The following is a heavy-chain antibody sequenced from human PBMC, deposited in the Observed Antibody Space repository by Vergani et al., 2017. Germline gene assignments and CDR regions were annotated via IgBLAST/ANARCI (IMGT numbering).Heavy chain of an antibody. J-gene: IGHJ6*03. D-gene: IGHD4-11*01. CDR1: GGSFTSYH. CDR3: ARVNTETNGHLYYDYYMDV. V-gene: IGHV4-34*10. Sequence: QVQLQESGPGLLKPSETLSLTCVVNGGSFTSYHWTWIRQSPGEGLEWVGDIDHTGRPDYNPSLKSRLTMSVDKSRNQFSLTLNSVTATDTAIYFCARVNTETNGHLYYDYYMDVWGQGTAVTVS. CDR2: IDHTGRP.